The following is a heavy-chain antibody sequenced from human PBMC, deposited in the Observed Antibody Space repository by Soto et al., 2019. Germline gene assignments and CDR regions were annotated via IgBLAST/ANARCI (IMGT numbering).Heavy chain of an antibody. CDR3: ATGSGSPVAFDI. CDR2: ISSSSSYI. D-gene: IGHD1-26*01. J-gene: IGHJ3*02. Sequence: GGSLRLSCAASGFTFSSYSMNWVRQAPGKGLEWVSSISSSSSYIYYADSVKGRFTISRDNAKNSLYLQMNSLRAEDTAVYYCATGSGSPVAFDIWGQGTMVTVS. V-gene: IGHV3-21*01. CDR1: GFTFSSYS.